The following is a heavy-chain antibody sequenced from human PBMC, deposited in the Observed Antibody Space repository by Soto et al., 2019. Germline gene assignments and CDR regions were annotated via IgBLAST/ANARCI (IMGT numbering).Heavy chain of an antibody. CDR3: ARGPPSWELVIDG. V-gene: IGHV3-48*01. CDR1: GFTFRSYS. J-gene: IGHJ4*02. Sequence: EVPLVESGGCLVQPGGSLRLSCAAYGFTFRSYSMNWVRQALGKVLEWVSYITSSSSTIYYADSVKGRFTISRDNAKNSLYLPMNSLRAEDTAVYYCARGPPSWELVIDGWGQGTLVTVSS. CDR2: ITSSSSTI. D-gene: IGHD1-26*01.